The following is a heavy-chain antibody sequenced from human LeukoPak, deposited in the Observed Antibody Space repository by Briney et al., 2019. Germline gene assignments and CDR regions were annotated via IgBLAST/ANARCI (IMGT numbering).Heavy chain of an antibody. J-gene: IGHJ4*02. CDR3: ATWSYSSVFHRLDY. CDR2: INPNSGGT. V-gene: IGHV1-2*02. D-gene: IGHD5/OR15-5a*01. Sequence: ASVKVSCKASGYTCTGYYMHWVRQAPGQGLEWMGWINPNSGGTNYAQKFQGRVTMTRDTSTSTAYMELSRLRSDDTAVYYCATWSYSSVFHRLDYWSQGILVTVSS. CDR1: GYTCTGYY.